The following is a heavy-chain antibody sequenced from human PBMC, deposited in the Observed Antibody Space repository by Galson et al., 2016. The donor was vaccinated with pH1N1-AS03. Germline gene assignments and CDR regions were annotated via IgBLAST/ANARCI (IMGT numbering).Heavy chain of an antibody. CDR3: ARNWGYYYYYGMDV. D-gene: IGHD7-27*01. V-gene: IGHV3-48*01. Sequence: SLRLSCAASGFTFSSYSMNWVRQAPGKGLEWVSYISSSRRTIYYADSVKGRFTISTDNAKNSLYLQMNSLRAEDTAVYYCARNWGYYYYYGMDVWGQGTTVTVSS. CDR2: ISSSRRTI. J-gene: IGHJ6*02. CDR1: GFTFSSYS.